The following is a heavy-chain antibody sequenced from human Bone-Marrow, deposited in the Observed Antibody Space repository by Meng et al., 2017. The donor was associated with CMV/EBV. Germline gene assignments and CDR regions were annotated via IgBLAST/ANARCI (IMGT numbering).Heavy chain of an antibody. CDR3: ARALGRRSYGVQGVLGGADYGMDV. CDR2: INPNSGGT. D-gene: IGHD1-26*01. Sequence: MHWVRQAPGQGLEWMGWINPNSGGTNYAQKFQGRVTMTRDTSISTAYMELSRLRSDDTAVYYCARALGRRSYGVQGVLGGADYGMDVWGQGTTVTVSS. J-gene: IGHJ6*02. V-gene: IGHV1-2*02.